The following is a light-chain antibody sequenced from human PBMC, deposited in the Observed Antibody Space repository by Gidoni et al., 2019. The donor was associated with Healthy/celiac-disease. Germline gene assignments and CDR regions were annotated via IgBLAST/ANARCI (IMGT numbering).Light chain of an antibody. CDR2: AAS. CDR3: QQLNSYPS. CDR1: QGISSY. J-gene: IGKJ5*01. Sequence: IQLTQSPSSLSASVGDRVTITCRASQGISSYLAWYQQKQGKAPKLLIYAASTLQRGVPSRFSGSGSGTDFTLTISSLQPEDCATYYCQQLNSYPSFGQGTRLEIK. V-gene: IGKV1-9*01.